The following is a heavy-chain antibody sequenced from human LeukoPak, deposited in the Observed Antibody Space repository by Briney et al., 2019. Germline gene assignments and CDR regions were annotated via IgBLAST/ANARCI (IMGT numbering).Heavy chain of an antibody. V-gene: IGHV4-59*01. CDR3: AQMAPFSPSFSQQ. CDR1: AGSTTSYF. CDR2: IYHSGTT. J-gene: IGHJ1*01. D-gene: IGHD5-24*01. Sequence: PPETLSLTSTVSAGSTTSYFWTWFLHPPGKGLEWIGHIYHSGTTNYNPSRKSRVSISVDTSKTQFSLNLRSVTAAGTAVYYGAQMAPFSPSFSQQWGQGTLVTVSS.